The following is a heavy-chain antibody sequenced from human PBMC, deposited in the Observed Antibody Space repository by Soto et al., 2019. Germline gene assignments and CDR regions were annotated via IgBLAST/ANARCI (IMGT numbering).Heavy chain of an antibody. CDR3: CVIKRRDQYSTSGYWFDP. V-gene: IGHV3-15*01. Sequence: GSLRLSCAASGFTSSHAWMSWVRQAPGKGLEWVGRIKSKADGETKDYGAPVRGRFTISRDDSQDILYLHMNSLRIEDTAVYYCCVIKRRDQYSTSGYWFDPWGPGTLVTVSS. J-gene: IGHJ5*02. CDR1: GFTSSHAW. CDR2: IKSKADGETK. D-gene: IGHD4-4*01.